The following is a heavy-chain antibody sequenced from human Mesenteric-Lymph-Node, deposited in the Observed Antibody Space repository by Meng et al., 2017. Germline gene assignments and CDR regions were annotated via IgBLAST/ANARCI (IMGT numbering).Heavy chain of an antibody. D-gene: IGHD2-21*01. CDR3: AREVKGDYDY. CDR1: GFTFSSHP. CDR2: ISGDGSRT. Sequence: GSLRLSCAAFGFTFSSHPTHWVRQAPGEGLESVAAISGDGSRTYYADSVKGRFTISRDNSKSTLYLQMGSLRVEDTAIYYCAREVKGDYDYWGQGTLVTVSS. V-gene: IGHV3-64*02. J-gene: IGHJ4*02.